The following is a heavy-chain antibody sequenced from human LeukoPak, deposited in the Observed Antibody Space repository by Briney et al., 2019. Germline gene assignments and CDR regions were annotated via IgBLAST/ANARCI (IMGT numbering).Heavy chain of an antibody. CDR2: IKQDGSEK. J-gene: IGHJ4*02. CDR3: ARVRRLLWFGGPRPYFDY. Sequence: PGGSLRLSCAASGFTVSSHYMSWVRQAPGKGLEWVANIKQDGSEKYYVDSVKGRFTISRDNAKNSLYLQMNSLRAEDTAVYYCARVRRLLWFGGPRPYFDYWGQGTLVTVSS. D-gene: IGHD3-10*01. V-gene: IGHV3-7*01. CDR1: GFTVSSHY.